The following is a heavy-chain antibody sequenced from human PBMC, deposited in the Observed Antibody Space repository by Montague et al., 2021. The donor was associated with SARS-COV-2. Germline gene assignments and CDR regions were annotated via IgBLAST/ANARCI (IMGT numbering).Heavy chain of an antibody. CDR2: IYTSGST. CDR1: GGSISSGSYY. J-gene: IGHJ6*02. Sequence: TLSLTCTVSGGSISSGSYYWSWIRQPAGKGLEWIGRIYTSGSTNYNPSLKSRVTISVDKSKNQFSLKLSSVTAADTAVYYCVREPYYYDSSGLNYYYYGMDVWGQGTTVTVSS. CDR3: VREPYYYDSSGLNYYYYGMDV. V-gene: IGHV4-61*02. D-gene: IGHD3-22*01.